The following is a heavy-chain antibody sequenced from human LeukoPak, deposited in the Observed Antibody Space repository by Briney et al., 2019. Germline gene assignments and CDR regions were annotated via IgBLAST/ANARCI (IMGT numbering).Heavy chain of an antibody. V-gene: IGHV3-30-3*01. CDR1: GFTFSSYA. CDR3: AREPDIVVVPAASLDY. J-gene: IGHJ4*02. D-gene: IGHD2-2*01. Sequence: PGRSLRLSCAASGFTFSSYAMHWVRQAPGKGLEWVAVISYDGSNKYYAHSVKGRFTISRDNSKNTLYLQMNSLRAEDTAVYYCAREPDIVVVPAASLDYWGQGPWSPSPQ. CDR2: ISYDGSNK.